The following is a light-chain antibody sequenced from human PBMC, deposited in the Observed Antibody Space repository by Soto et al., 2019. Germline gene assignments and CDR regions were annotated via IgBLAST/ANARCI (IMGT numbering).Light chain of an antibody. V-gene: IGLV2-23*01. CDR2: EGS. Sequence: QSALTQPASVSGSPGQSITISCTGTSSDVGSYNLVSWYQQHPGKAPNLMIYEGSKRPSGVSNRFSGSKSGNTASLTISGLQAEDEADYYCCSHAGSPYVFGTGSKVAGL. CDR1: SSDVGSYNL. CDR3: CSHAGSPYV. J-gene: IGLJ1*01.